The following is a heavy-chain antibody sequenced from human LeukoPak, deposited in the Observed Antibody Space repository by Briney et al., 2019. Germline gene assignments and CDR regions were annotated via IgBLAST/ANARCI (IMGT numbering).Heavy chain of an antibody. CDR1: GFTFTNAW. Sequence: GGSLRLSCAASGFTFTNAWMSWVRQVPGKGLEWVGRIQSKSDGGTTEYAAPVKGRFTISRDDSNNTLYLQMNSLKIEDTGVYYCTTPEPRDDSSGYSVNDAFDIWGQGTMVTVSS. CDR3: TTPEPRDDSSGYSVNDAFDI. J-gene: IGHJ3*02. V-gene: IGHV3-15*01. D-gene: IGHD3-22*01. CDR2: IQSKSDGGTT.